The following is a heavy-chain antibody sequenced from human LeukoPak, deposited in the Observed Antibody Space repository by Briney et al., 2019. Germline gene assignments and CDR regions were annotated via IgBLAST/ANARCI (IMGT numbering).Heavy chain of an antibody. CDR2: INHSGST. D-gene: IGHD6-6*01. J-gene: IGHJ4*02. CDR1: GGSFSDYY. CDR3: ARGQYSSSPVFDF. Sequence: SETLSLTCAVYGGSFSDYYWSWIRQPPGKGLEWIGEINHSGSTKYNPSLKSRVTISEDTSKHQFSLKLSSVTAADTAVYYCARGQYSSSPVFDFWGQGTLVTVSS. V-gene: IGHV4-34*01.